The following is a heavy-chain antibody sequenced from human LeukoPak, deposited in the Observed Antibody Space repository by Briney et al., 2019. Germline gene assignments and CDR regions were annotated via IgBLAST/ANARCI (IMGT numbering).Heavy chain of an antibody. CDR1: GFTFDDYA. J-gene: IGHJ2*01. CDR3: AKDHGGNYWFFDL. D-gene: IGHD4-23*01. CDR2: ISWNSGSI. Sequence: GGSLRLSCAASGFTFDDYAMHWVRQAPGKGLEWVSGISWNSGSIGYADSVKGRFTISRDNAKKSLYLQMNSLRPEDMALYYCAKDHGGNYWFFDLWGRGTLVSVSS. V-gene: IGHV3-9*03.